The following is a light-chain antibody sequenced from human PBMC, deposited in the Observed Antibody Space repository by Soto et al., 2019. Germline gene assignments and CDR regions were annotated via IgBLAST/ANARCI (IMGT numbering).Light chain of an antibody. CDR2: DSS. CDR1: QNINRY. CDR3: QQYYTSSPLT. V-gene: IGKV1-5*01. J-gene: IGKJ4*01. Sequence: GDTVTITCRASQNINRYLAWYQQKPGKAPKLLIYDSSTLERGVPSRFNGSGSATAFTLTTSSLQPEDFATYYCQQYYTSSPLTFGGGTKVDIK.